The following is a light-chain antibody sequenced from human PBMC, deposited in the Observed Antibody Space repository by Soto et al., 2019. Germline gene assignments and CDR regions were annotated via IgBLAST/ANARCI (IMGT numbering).Light chain of an antibody. CDR1: SGSIGSNS. Sequence: NFMLTQPHSVSESPGKTVTISCTRSSGSIGSNSVQWYQQRPGSAPTTVIYEDDQRPSGVPTRFAGSIDRSSHSASLTISGLQTEDEADYYCQSYDTHTVVFGGGTQLTVL. V-gene: IGLV6-57*04. CDR2: EDD. J-gene: IGLJ7*01. CDR3: QSYDTHTVV.